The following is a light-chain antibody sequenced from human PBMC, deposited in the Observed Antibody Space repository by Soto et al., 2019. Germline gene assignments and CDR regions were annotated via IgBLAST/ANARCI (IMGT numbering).Light chain of an antibody. CDR1: QSISSW. CDR3: QQYNSYPWT. CDR2: DAS. J-gene: IGKJ1*01. V-gene: IGKV1-5*01. Sequence: DIQMTQSPSTLSASVGDRVTLTCRASQSISSWLAWYQQKPGKAPKFLIYDASSLESGVPSRFSGSGSGTEFTLTISSLQPDDFAPYYCQQYNSYPWTFGQGTKVEIK.